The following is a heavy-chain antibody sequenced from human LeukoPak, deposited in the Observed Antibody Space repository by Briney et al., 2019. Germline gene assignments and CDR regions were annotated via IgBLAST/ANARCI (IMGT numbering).Heavy chain of an antibody. V-gene: IGHV4-34*01. CDR1: GGTFRGYY. D-gene: IGHD7-27*01. CDR3: ARGVLGPYYFDL. CDR2: IHYTGAT. Sequence: AETLSLTCAVYGGTFRGYYWSWIRQPPGKGLEWIGEIHYTGATNYKPSLKSRVTISGDPSKNQVSLRVSSVPAADTVVYYCARGVLGPYYFDLWGRGTLVTVSS. J-gene: IGHJ2*01.